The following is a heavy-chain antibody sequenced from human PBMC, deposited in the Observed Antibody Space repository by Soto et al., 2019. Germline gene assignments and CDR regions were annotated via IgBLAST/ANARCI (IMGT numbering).Heavy chain of an antibody. V-gene: IGHV3-64*01. CDR2: ISSNGGST. D-gene: IGHD3-9*01. CDR3: ARVFLRNVKEKYFDWLPSLGGAFDI. J-gene: IGHJ3*02. CDR1: GFTFSSYA. Sequence: GGSLRLSCAASGFTFSSYAMHWVRQAPGKGLEYVSAISSNGGSTYYANSVKGRFTISRDNSKNTLYLQMGSLRAEDMAVYYCARVFLRNVKEKYFDWLPSLGGAFDIWGQGTMVTVSS.